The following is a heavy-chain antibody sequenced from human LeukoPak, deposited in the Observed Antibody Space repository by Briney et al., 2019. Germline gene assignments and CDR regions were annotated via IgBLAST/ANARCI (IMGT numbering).Heavy chain of an antibody. J-gene: IGHJ4*02. Sequence: GGSLRLSCTTSGFTFSSYAMTWVRQAPGEGLEWVSGISRGGGSTYYADSAKGRFTISRDNSKNTLYLQMNSLRAEDTALYYCAKDKSDYPYYSDYWGQGTLVTVSS. V-gene: IGHV3-23*01. D-gene: IGHD3-16*01. CDR1: GFTFSSYA. CDR2: ISRGGGST. CDR3: AKDKSDYPYYSDY.